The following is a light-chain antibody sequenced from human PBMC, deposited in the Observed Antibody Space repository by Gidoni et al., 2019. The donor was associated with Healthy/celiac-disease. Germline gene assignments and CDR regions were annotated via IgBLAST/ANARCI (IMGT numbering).Light chain of an antibody. CDR3: QQRSNWRRT. CDR2: DAS. CDR1: QSVSSY. Sequence: EIVLTQSPATLSLSPGERATLSCRASQSVSSYLAWYQQKPGQAPRLLIYDASNRATGIPAGFSGSGSGTDFTLTISSLEPEDFAVYYCQQRSNWRRTFGQGTKLEIK. V-gene: IGKV3-11*01. J-gene: IGKJ2*01.